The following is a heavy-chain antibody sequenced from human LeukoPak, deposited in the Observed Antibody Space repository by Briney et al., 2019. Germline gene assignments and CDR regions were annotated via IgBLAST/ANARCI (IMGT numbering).Heavy chain of an antibody. Sequence: GGSLRLSCAASGFTFNNYGMHWVRQAPGKGLEWVAVIWYDGSHKYYADSVKGRFTISRDNSKNTLSLQLNSLRADDTAVYYCARDGRWLQFGYYFDYWGQGTLVTVSS. CDR1: GFTFNNYG. V-gene: IGHV3-33*01. J-gene: IGHJ4*02. CDR2: IWYDGSHK. CDR3: ARDGRWLQFGYYFDY. D-gene: IGHD5-24*01.